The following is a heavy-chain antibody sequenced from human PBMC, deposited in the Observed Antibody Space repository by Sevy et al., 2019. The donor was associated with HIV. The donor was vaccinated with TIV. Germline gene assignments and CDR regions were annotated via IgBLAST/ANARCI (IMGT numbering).Heavy chain of an antibody. D-gene: IGHD4-17*01. J-gene: IGHJ4*01. CDR2: IWFDGSNT. Sequence: GGSLRLSCAASRFTFSSFGMLWVRQAPGKGLEWLAVIWFDGSNTYYSDSVKGRFTISRDIAKNTLHLQMNSLRAEDTAVYYCARDLEFYDYGDYGPAFMPDFWGHGTLVTVSS. V-gene: IGHV3-33*01. CDR1: RFTFSSFG. CDR3: ARDLEFYDYGDYGPAFMPDF.